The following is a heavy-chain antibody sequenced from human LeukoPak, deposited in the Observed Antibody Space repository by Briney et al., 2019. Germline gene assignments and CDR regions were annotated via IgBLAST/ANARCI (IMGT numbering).Heavy chain of an antibody. Sequence: GSSVKVSCKASGGTFSRYAISWVRQAPGQGLEWMGGIIPTFGTANHAQKFQGRVTITADESTSTAYMELSSLRSEDTAVHYCARLPLTGYSRGYYYGMDVWGQGTTVTVSS. D-gene: IGHD3-9*01. CDR1: GGTFSRYA. J-gene: IGHJ6*02. CDR2: IIPTFGTA. V-gene: IGHV1-69*01. CDR3: ARLPLTGYSRGYYYGMDV.